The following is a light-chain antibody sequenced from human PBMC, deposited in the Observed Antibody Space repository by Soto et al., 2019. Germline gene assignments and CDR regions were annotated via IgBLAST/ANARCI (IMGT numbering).Light chain of an antibody. CDR1: QSVLYSSSNNNY. Sequence: DIVMTQSPDSLAVSLGERATINCKSSQSVLYSSSNNNYLAWYQQKPRQPPKLLIYWASSRESGVPDRFSGSGSGTDFTLTISNLQAEDVAVYYCQQYYITPYTFGQETKLEIK. J-gene: IGKJ2*01. V-gene: IGKV4-1*01. CDR2: WAS. CDR3: QQYYITPYT.